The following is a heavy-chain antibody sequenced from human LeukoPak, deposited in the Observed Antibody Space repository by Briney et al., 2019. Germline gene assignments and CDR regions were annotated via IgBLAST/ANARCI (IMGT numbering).Heavy chain of an antibody. CDR1: GFTFSSYG. J-gene: IGHJ4*02. CDR3: ARDGPYGFGELFVSFDY. Sequence: PGGSLRLSCAASGFTFSSYGMHWVRQAPGKGLEWVAVISYDGSNEYYADSVKGRFTISRDNSKNTLYLQMNSLRAEDTAVYYCARDGPYGFGELFVSFDYWGQGTLVTVSS. V-gene: IGHV3-33*08. CDR2: ISYDGSNE. D-gene: IGHD3-10*01.